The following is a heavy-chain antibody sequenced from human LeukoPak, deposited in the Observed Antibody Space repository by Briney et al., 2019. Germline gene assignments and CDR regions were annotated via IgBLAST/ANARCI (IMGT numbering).Heavy chain of an antibody. CDR3: TKVFAGDYSNSYYYMDV. CDR1: GFTFSNAW. V-gene: IGHV3-15*01. J-gene: IGHJ6*03. CDR2: IKSKTDGGTA. D-gene: IGHD4-11*01. Sequence: GGSLRLSCVASGFTFSNAWMSWVRQSPGKGLEWVGRIKSKTDGGTADYAAPVKGRFTISRDDSKNTLYLQMNSLKTEDTAVYYCTKVFAGDYSNSYYYMDVWGKGTTVTVSS.